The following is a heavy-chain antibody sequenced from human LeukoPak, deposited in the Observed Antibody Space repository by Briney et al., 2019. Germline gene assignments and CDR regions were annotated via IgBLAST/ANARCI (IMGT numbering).Heavy chain of an antibody. CDR1: GDSVSSGY. J-gene: IGHJ1*01. Sequence: SETLSLTCNVSGDSVSSGYWSWIRQSPGKGLEWIGFIQDSGITDCNPSLKSRLYMSVDISKNQFSLNLRSVTAADTAVYYCAGRGHRYSRDWGQGILVTISS. D-gene: IGHD2-15*01. CDR3: AGRGHRYSRD. CDR2: IQDSGIT. V-gene: IGHV4-4*09.